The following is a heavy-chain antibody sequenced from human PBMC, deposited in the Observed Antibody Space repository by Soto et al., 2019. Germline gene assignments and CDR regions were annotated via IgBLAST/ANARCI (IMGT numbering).Heavy chain of an antibody. J-gene: IGHJ4*02. V-gene: IGHV4-59*01. Sequence: QVQLQESGPGLVKPSETLSLTCTVSGGSINSYYWSWIRQPPGKGLEWIGYIYYSGSTNYNPSLKSRVTISVDTSKNQFSLKLRSVTGADTAVYYCARQYGGNFDYWGQGTLVTVSS. CDR2: IYYSGST. D-gene: IGHD1-26*01. CDR1: GGSINSYY. CDR3: ARQYGGNFDY.